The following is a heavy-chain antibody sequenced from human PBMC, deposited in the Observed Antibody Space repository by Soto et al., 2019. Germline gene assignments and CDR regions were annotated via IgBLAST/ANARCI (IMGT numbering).Heavy chain of an antibody. V-gene: IGHV3-23*01. CDR2: LNGGGDVS. CDR3: AKDTPVYGDDGWGGWFDT. D-gene: IGHD2-15*01. CDR1: GFTFSNYA. J-gene: IGHJ5*02. Sequence: EVQLLESGGGLVQPGGSLRLSCVASGFTFSNYALSWVRQAPGKGLEWISALNGGGDVSYYANSLKGRFTISRDNSKNTLYLQLNSLRAEYTAIYSCAKDTPVYGDDGWGGWFDTWGQGTPVTVSS.